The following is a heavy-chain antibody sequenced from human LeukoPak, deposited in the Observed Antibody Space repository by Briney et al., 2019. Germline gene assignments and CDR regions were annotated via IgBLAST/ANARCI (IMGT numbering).Heavy chain of an antibody. D-gene: IGHD5-12*01. CDR1: EFTFTSYE. V-gene: IGHV3-23*01. Sequence: GGSLRLSCAASEFTFTSYELNWVRQAPGKGLEWVSAISGSGGSTYYADSVKGRFTISRDNSKNTLYLQMNSLRAEDTAVYYCARPYSGYDYFDYWGQGTLVTVSS. CDR2: ISGSGGST. J-gene: IGHJ4*02. CDR3: ARPYSGYDYFDY.